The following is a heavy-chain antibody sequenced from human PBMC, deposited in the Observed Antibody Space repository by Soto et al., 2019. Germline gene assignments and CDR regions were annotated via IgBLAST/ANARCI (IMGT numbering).Heavy chain of an antibody. CDR2: INWNGGST. J-gene: IGHJ6*03. CDR1: GFTYDDYG. D-gene: IGHD6-6*01. CDR3: ARLRGSSSAYYYMDV. V-gene: IGHV3-20*01. Sequence: EVQLVESGGGVVRPGGSLRLSCAASGFTYDDYGMSWVRQAPGKGLEWVSGINWNGGSTGYADSVKGRFTISRDNAKNSLYLQMNSLRAEDTALYHSARLRGSSSAYYYMDVWGKGTTVTVSS.